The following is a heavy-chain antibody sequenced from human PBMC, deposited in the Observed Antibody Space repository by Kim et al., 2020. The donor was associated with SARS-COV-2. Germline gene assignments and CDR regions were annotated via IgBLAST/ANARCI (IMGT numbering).Heavy chain of an antibody. D-gene: IGHD6-6*01. V-gene: IGHV5-10-1*01. Sequence: GESLKISCKGSGYSFTSYWISWVRQMPGKGLEWMGRIDPSDSYTNYSPSFQGHVTISADKSISTAYLQWSSLKASDTAMYYCARHGTIAARPPWFDPWGQGTLVTVSS. CDR1: GYSFTSYW. J-gene: IGHJ5*02. CDR3: ARHGTIAARPPWFDP. CDR2: IDPSDSYT.